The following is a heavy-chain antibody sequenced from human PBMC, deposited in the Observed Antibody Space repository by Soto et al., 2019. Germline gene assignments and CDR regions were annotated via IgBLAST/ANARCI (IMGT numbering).Heavy chain of an antibody. CDR3: ASREGDIVVVVAAPTYYHYGMDV. Sequence: GASVKVSCKASGGTFSSYAISWVRQAPGQGLEWMGGIIPIFGTANYAQKFQGRVTITADESTSTAYMELSSLRSEDTAVCYCASREGDIVVVVAAPTYYHYGMDVWGQGTTVTVSS. CDR1: GGTFSSYA. J-gene: IGHJ6*02. V-gene: IGHV1-69*13. CDR2: IIPIFGTA. D-gene: IGHD2-15*01.